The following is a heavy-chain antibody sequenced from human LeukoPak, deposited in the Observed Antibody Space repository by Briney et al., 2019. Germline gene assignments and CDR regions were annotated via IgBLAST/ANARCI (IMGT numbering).Heavy chain of an antibody. V-gene: IGHV4-34*01. J-gene: IGHJ4*02. D-gene: IGHD3-9*01. CDR3: ARHGNRSPTAGLLRYFDRGGRAHFDY. CDR1: GGSFSGYY. CDR2: INHSGST. Sequence: SETLSLTCAVYGGSFSGYYWSWIRQPPGKGLEWIGEINHSGSTNYNPSLKSRVTISVDTSKNQFSLKLSSVTAADTAVYYCARHGNRSPTAGLLRYFDRGGRAHFDYWGQGTLVTVSS.